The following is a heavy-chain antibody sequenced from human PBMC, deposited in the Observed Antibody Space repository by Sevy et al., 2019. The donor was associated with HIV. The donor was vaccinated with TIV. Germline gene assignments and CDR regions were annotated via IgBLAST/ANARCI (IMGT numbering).Heavy chain of an antibody. CDR2: ISYDGSDK. J-gene: IGHJ6*02. CDR3: ARPRANYVDHYFFYAMDV. D-gene: IGHD4-17*01. Sequence: GGSLRHSCAASGFALSNYYAMHWVRQAPGKGLEWVALISYDGSDKYYADSVKGRFTISRDNFKNTLYLQMNSLTTEDTAVYYCARPRANYVDHYFFYAMDVWGQGTTVTVSS. V-gene: IGHV3-30-3*01. CDR1: GFALSNYYA.